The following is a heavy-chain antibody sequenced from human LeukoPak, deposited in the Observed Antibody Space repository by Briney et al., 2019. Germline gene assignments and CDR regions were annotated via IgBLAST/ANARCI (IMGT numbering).Heavy chain of an antibody. CDR3: ASRRDSYDAFDI. J-gene: IGHJ3*02. CDR1: GFTFNNYG. CDR2: ISASGAST. D-gene: IGHD5-18*01. V-gene: IGHV3-23*01. Sequence: GGSLRLSCTASGFTFNNYGMSWVRQAPGKGLEWVSAISASGASTYYADSVKGRFTISRDNSKNTLYLQMSSLRAEDTAVYYCASRRDSYDAFDIWGQGTMVTVSS.